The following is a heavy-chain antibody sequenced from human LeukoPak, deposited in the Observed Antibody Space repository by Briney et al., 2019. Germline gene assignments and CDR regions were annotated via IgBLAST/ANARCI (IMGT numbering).Heavy chain of an antibody. CDR3: ARDSAYAFDY. V-gene: IGHV3-48*01. D-gene: IGHD3-16*01. CDR1: GFIFTNYA. Sequence: GGSLRLSCAASGFIFTNYALTWVRQGPAKGLEWFSYIRASSNGVQYADSVQGRFTISRDNAKNSLYLQMNSLGAEDTAVYYCARDSAYAFDYWGQGTLVTVSS. CDR2: IRASSNGV. J-gene: IGHJ4*02.